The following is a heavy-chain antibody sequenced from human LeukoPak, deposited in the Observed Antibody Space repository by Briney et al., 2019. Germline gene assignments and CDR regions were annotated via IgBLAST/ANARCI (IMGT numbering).Heavy chain of an antibody. Sequence: GGSLRLSCAASGFTFSSYAMSWVRQAPGKGLEWVSAISGSGGSTYYADSVKGRFTISRDNSKNTLYLQMNSLRAEDTAVYYCAKDLWWELLFSEGTNAFDIWGQGTMVTVSS. CDR1: GFTFSSYA. V-gene: IGHV3-23*01. J-gene: IGHJ3*02. D-gene: IGHD1-26*01. CDR3: AKDLWWELLFSEGTNAFDI. CDR2: ISGSGGST.